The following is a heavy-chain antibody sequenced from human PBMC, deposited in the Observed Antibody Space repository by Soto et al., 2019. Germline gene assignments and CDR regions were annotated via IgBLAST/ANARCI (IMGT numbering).Heavy chain of an antibody. CDR3: TTVGGSYYWRGQRKGY. V-gene: IGHV3-15*07. J-gene: IGHJ4*02. CDR2: ITSNSDGGTT. Sequence: EVQLVESGGGLVKPGGSLRLSCAASGLTFSDAWMNWVRQAPGKGLEWVGRITSNSDGGTTDFAAPVKGRFTISRDDSKNTLYLQMNSLKTEDTAVYYCTTVGGSYYWRGQRKGYWGQGTLVTVSS. D-gene: IGHD1-26*01. CDR1: GLTFSDAW.